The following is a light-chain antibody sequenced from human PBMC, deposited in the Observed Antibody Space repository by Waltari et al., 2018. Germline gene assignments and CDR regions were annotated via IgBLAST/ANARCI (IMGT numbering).Light chain of an antibody. CDR3: QQYYNWPRT. CDR1: QSVSSN. CDR2: GAS. Sequence: EIVMTQSPVTLSVSPGERATLSCRASQSVSSNLAWYQEKPGQAPRLLIYGASTRAPGIPARFSGSGSGTEFTLTISSLQSEDFAVYYCQQYYNWPRTFGQGTKVEIK. J-gene: IGKJ1*01. V-gene: IGKV3-15*01.